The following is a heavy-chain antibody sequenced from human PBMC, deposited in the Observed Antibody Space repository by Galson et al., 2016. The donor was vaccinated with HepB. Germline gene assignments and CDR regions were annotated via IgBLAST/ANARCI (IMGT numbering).Heavy chain of an antibody. V-gene: IGHV4-4*02. CDR3: ARAAIIPGARMVFDP. CDR2: IYHTGTS. CDR1: GASISDSNW. D-gene: IGHD2-2*01. Sequence: ETLSLTCAVSGASISDSNWWPWVRHVPGKGLEWIGEIYHTGTSNNNPFLSSRFTLSVDKARNQFSLNLTSVTAADTAVYYCARAAIIPGARMVFDPWGQGILVTVSS. J-gene: IGHJ5*02.